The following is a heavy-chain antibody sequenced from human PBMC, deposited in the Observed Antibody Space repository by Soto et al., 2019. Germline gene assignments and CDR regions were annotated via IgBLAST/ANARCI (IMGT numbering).Heavy chain of an antibody. CDR1: GGTFSSYA. J-gene: IGHJ5*02. Sequence: QVQLVQSGAEVKKPGSSVKVSCKASGGTFSSYAISWVRQAPGQGLEWMGGIIPIFGTANYAQKFQGRVTTTEDESTSTAYMELSSLRSEDTAVYYCAREGRLYYYDSRGYYKPDRRDNWFDPWGQGTLVTVSS. V-gene: IGHV1-69*12. D-gene: IGHD3-22*01. CDR2: IIPIFGTA. CDR3: AREGRLYYYDSRGYYKPDRRDNWFDP.